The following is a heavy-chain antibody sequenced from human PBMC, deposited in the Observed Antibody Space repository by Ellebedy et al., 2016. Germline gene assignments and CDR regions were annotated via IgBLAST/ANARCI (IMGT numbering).Heavy chain of an antibody. Sequence: SETLSLTXAVSGDSISGYYWNWIRQPAGKGLEWIGRIHSSGTTKYSPSLQSRVSVSIDTSKKQFSLNLNSVTAADTAVYYCAREGSGSYAYWGQGTLVTVSS. CDR1: GDSISGYY. D-gene: IGHD1-26*01. V-gene: IGHV4-4*07. CDR2: IHSSGTT. J-gene: IGHJ4*02. CDR3: AREGSGSYAY.